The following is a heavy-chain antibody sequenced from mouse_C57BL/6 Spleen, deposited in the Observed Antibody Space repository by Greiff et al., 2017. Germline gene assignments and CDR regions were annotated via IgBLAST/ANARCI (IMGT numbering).Heavy chain of an antibody. CDR3: ARSHYYGSSMYFDV. D-gene: IGHD1-1*01. CDR1: GYTFTSYG. Sequence: QVQLKQSGAELARPGASVKLSCKASGYTFTSYGISWVKQRTGQGLEWIGEIYPRSGNTYYNEKSKGKATLTADKSSSTAYMELRSLTSEDSAVYFCARSHYYGSSMYFDVWGTGTTVTVSS. V-gene: IGHV1-81*01. CDR2: IYPRSGNT. J-gene: IGHJ1*03.